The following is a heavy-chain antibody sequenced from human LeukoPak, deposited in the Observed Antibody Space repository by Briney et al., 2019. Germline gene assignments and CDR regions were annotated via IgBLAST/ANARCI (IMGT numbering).Heavy chain of an antibody. CDR2: IWYDGSNK. D-gene: IGHD1-7*01. CDR1: GFTFSSYG. Sequence: GRSLRLSCAASGFTFSSYGMHWVRQAPGKGLEWVAFIWYDGSNKYYADSVKGRFTISRDNSKNTLYLQMNSLRAEDTAVYYCARWPTGTTGIDYYYMDVWGKGTTVTVSS. CDR3: ARWPTGTTGIDYYYMDV. V-gene: IGHV3-33*01. J-gene: IGHJ6*03.